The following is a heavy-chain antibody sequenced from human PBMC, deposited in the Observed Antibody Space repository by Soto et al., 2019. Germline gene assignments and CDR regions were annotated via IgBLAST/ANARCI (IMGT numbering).Heavy chain of an antibody. CDR3: ARDSSPSKGLLRSRAWFDP. D-gene: IGHD3-22*01. Sequence: ASVKVSCKASGYTFTSYGISWVRQAPGQGLEWMGWISAYNGNTNYAQKLQGRVTMTTDTSTSTAYMELRSLRSDDTAVYYCARDSSPSKGLLRSRAWFDPWGQGTLVTVSS. CDR1: GYTFTSYG. V-gene: IGHV1-18*01. J-gene: IGHJ5*02. CDR2: ISAYNGNT.